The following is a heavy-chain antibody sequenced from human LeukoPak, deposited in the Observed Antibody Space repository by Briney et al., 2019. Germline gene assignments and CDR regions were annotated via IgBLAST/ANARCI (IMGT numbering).Heavy chain of an antibody. CDR2: IKQDGSGK. V-gene: IGHV3-7*01. CDR1: GFTFSSYW. D-gene: IGHD3-22*01. Sequence: GGSLRLSCAASGFTFSSYWMSWVRQAPGKGLEWVANIKQDGSGKYYVDSVKGRFTISRDNAKNSLYLQMNSLRAEDTAVYYCARDPEDYYDSSAYYDGFDLWGQGTLVTVSS. CDR3: ARDPEDYYDSSAYYDGFDL. J-gene: IGHJ3*01.